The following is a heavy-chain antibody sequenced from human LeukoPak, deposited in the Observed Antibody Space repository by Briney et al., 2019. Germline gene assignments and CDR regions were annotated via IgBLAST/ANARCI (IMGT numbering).Heavy chain of an antibody. V-gene: IGHV4-59*01. CDR1: GGSISSYY. CDR2: IYYTGST. CDR3: ARDVGSIFGVVTVDY. D-gene: IGHD3-3*01. Sequence: SETLSLTCTVSGGSISSYYWSWIRQPPGRGLEWIGYIYYTGSTNYNPSLKSRITISVDTSKNQFSLKLSSVTAADTAVYYCARDVGSIFGVVTVDYWGQGTLVTVSS. J-gene: IGHJ4*02.